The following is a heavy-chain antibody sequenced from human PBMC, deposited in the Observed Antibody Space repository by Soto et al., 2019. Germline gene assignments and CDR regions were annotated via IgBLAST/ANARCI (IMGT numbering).Heavy chain of an antibody. CDR1: GGSISSGGYS. CDR2: IYHSGST. D-gene: IGHD3-16*01. CDR3: ARVVVSRSIWGYNWFEP. Sequence: PSETLSLTCAVSGGSISSGGYSWSWIRQPPGKGLEWIGYIYHSGSTFYNPSLKSRVTISIDKSKNQFSLKLGSVTAADTAVYYCARVVVSRSIWGYNWFEPWWHATPVSVFS. J-gene: IGHJ5*02. V-gene: IGHV4-30-2*01.